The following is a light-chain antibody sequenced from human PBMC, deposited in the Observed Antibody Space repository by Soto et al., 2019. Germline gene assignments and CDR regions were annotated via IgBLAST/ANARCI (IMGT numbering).Light chain of an antibody. CDR2: ATS. CDR1: QSISATY. Sequence: EIVLTQSPGTLSLFPGERATFSCRTSQSISATYLAWYQQKPGQAPRLPIYATSSRATGIPDRFSGSGSRTDFTLTISRLEPDDSAVYYCQQYASLPRTFGQGTKVEI. J-gene: IGKJ1*01. V-gene: IGKV3-20*01. CDR3: QQYASLPRT.